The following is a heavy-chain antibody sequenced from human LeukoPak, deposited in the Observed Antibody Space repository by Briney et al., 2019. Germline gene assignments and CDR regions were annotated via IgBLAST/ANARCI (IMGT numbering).Heavy chain of an antibody. Sequence: SETPSLTCTVSGVYISSFYWSWIRQPAPQGLDLIGRIHTSGSTNYNPSLKSRVTMSADTSKKQFTLNLRSVTAADTAVYYCAREISTLFGVVTMRFDPWGQGTLVIVSS. CDR1: GVYISSFY. CDR3: AREISTLFGVVTMRFDP. J-gene: IGHJ5*02. D-gene: IGHD3-3*01. V-gene: IGHV4-4*07. CDR2: IHTSGST.